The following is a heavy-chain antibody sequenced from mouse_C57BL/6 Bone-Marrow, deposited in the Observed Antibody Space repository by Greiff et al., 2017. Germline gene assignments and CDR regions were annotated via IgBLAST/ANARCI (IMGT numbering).Heavy chain of an antibody. D-gene: IGHD2-3*01. CDR3: ARGLLHGY. J-gene: IGHJ2*01. Sequence: QVQLQQPGAELVKPGASVKLSCKASGYTFTSYWMHWVKQRPGQGLEWIGMIHPNSGSTNYKEKFKSKATLTVDKSSSTAYMQLSSLPSEDSAVYYCARGLLHGYWGQGTTLTVSS. CDR2: IHPNSGST. CDR1: GYTFTSYW. V-gene: IGHV1-64*01.